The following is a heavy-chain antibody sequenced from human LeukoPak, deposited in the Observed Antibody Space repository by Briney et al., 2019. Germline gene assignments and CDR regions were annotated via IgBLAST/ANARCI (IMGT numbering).Heavy chain of an antibody. J-gene: IGHJ4*02. CDR3: ARSPGGNARTWLDY. V-gene: IGHV1-3*02. CDR2: TNGDTGNT. CDR1: GYTFTNYA. D-gene: IGHD4-23*01. Sequence: RASVKVSCKASGYTFTNYALHWVRQAPGQRLEWKGWTNGDTGNTVFSQDFEGRVTITIDTSANTAYMEMNSLRSEDTAVYYCARSPGGNARTWLDYWGQGTLVTVSS.